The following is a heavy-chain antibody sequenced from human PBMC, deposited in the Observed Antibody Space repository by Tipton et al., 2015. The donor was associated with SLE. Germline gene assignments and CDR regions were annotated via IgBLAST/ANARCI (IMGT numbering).Heavy chain of an antibody. D-gene: IGHD2-21*02. CDR2: SYFGGIT. Sequence: PGLVKPSETLSLTCNVSGGSISNYYWSWIRQPPGKGLEWIGFSYFGGITNYNPSLKSRLTISVDMSKNQFSLKLSSVTAADTAVYYCATLCGGDCYENYDNWGQGIHVTVSS. CDR1: GGSISNYY. V-gene: IGHV4-59*01. J-gene: IGHJ4*02. CDR3: ATLCGGDCYENYDN.